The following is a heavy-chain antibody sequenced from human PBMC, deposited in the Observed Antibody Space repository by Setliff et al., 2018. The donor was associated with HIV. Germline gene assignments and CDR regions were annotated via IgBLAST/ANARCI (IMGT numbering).Heavy chain of an antibody. CDR1: DDPISSYY. CDR3: ALTGHRLLRGYMDV. CDR2: LYVSGDT. D-gene: IGHD2-15*01. J-gene: IGHJ6*03. V-gene: IGHV4-4*07. Sequence: SETLSLTCYVTDDPISSYYWSWVRQPAGKGLEWIGRLYVSGDTNYNPSLMSRVTMSLDTSKKHFSLNLKSVTAAGTAVYYCALTGHRLLRGYMDVWGKGTTVTVSS.